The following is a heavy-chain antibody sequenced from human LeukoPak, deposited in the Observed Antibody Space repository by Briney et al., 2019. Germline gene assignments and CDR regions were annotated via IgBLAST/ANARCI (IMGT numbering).Heavy chain of an antibody. CDR3: VKGRSYTASYFDY. J-gene: IGHJ4*02. D-gene: IGHD2-2*02. CDR1: GFTFSSYA. Sequence: QSGGSLRLSCSASGFTFSSYAMHWVRQAPGKGLEYVSTISNNGGSTYYAESVKGRFTISRDNSKNTLYLQMSSLRAEDTAVYYCVKGRSYTASYFDYWGQGTLVTVSS. CDR2: ISNNGGST. V-gene: IGHV3-64D*06.